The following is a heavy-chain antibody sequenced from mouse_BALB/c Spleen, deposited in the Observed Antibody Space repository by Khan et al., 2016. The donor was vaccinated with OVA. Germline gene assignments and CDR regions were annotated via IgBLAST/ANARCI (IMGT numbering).Heavy chain of an antibody. CDR2: ISYSGST. CDR3: ARTARIKY. V-gene: IGHV3-1*02. J-gene: IGHJ2*01. CDR1: GYSITSGYG. Sequence: EVQLVESGPGLVKPSQSLSLTCTVTGYSITSGYGWYWIRQFPGNKLEWMGYISYSGSTNYNTTLKSRITITRDTSKNQYCLQLNSVTTEDTATYYCARTARIKYWGQGTTLTVSS. D-gene: IGHD1-2*01.